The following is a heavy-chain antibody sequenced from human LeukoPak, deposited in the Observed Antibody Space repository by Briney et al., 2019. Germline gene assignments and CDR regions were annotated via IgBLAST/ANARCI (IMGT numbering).Heavy chain of an antibody. CDR3: ARILGGCIGTTCYAIPPDY. J-gene: IGHJ4*02. Sequence: GRSLRLSCAASGYTFSSNGMHWVRQAPGKGLEWVAVIWVDGSRTYCADSVKGRFTISRDNSENILYLQMNSLRAEDTALYFCARILGGCIGTTCYAIPPDYWGQGTQVTVSS. CDR1: GYTFSSNG. D-gene: IGHD2-2*01. CDR2: IWVDGSRT. V-gene: IGHV3-33*01.